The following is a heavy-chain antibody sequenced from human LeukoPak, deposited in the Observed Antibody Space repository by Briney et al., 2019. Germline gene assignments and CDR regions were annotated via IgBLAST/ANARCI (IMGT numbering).Heavy chain of an antibody. V-gene: IGHV3-11*01. Sequence: PGGSLRLSCAASGFVFTKYSFSWFRQAPGMGLEWVSYISDDGYTRYSSDSVKGRFTVSRDNVKNIVLLQTNSLRVEDTATYYCARRFYSSGSPWHFDLWGRGTLVTVSS. CDR2: ISDDGYTR. J-gene: IGHJ2*01. CDR3: ARRFYSSGSPWHFDL. D-gene: IGHD3-10*01. CDR1: GFVFTKYS.